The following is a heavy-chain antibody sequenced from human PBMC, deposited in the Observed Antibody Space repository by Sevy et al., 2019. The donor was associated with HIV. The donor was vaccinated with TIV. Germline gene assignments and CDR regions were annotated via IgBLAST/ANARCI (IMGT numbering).Heavy chain of an antibody. V-gene: IGHV4-4*02. CDR1: GGSISSSNW. CDR2: IYHSGST. D-gene: IGHD2-2*03. J-gene: IGHJ4*02. Sequence: SETLSLTCAVSGGSISSSNWWNWVRQPPGKGLEWIGEIYHSGSTNRNPSLKSRVTISLDKSKNQFSLKLSSVTAADTAVYYCARGGGGYCSSTSCHVDYWVQGTLVTVSS. CDR3: ARGGGGYCSSTSCHVDY.